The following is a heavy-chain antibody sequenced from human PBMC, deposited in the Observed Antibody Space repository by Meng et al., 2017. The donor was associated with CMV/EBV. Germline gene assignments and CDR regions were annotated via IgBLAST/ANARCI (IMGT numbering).Heavy chain of an antibody. Sequence: GESLKISCAASGFSFSNFAMTWVRQAPGKGLEWVSVIDTGATRTYYADSVKGRFIVTREDFKNTLFLQMNSLRAEDTAVYYCAKDLSFGYSPGVFDPWGQGTLVTVSS. J-gene: IGHJ5*02. D-gene: IGHD5-18*01. CDR3: AKDLSFGYSPGVFDP. CDR1: GFSFSNFA. V-gene: IGHV3-23*03. CDR2: IDTGATRT.